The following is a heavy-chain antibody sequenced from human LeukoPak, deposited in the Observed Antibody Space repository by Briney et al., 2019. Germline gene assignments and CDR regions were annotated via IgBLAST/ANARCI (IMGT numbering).Heavy chain of an antibody. V-gene: IGHV4-59*08. CDR3: LRLEKDFRGFSGNWYFDL. D-gene: IGHD3-10*01. CDR2: VFSSWGG. CDR1: GGSISNYD. Sequence: SETLSLTCTVSGGSISNYDWSWIRQPPGKGLEWMGYVFSSWGGDYNPSLTRQVPISVVTSKYLFSLKLRSVTAANRAVNYCLRLEKDFRGFSGNWYFDLWGRGTQVSVSS. J-gene: IGHJ2*01.